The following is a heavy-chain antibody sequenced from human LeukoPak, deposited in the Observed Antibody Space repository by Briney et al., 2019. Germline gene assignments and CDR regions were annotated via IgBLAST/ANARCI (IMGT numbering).Heavy chain of an antibody. CDR3: ARDVVVTSSPDSFDI. CDR1: GGSISSYY. D-gene: IGHD2-21*02. V-gene: IGHV4-59*01. CDR2: IYYSGST. J-gene: IGHJ3*02. Sequence: SETLSLTCTVSGGSISSYYWNWIRQPPGKGLEWIGYIYYSGSTNYNPSLKSRVTISVDTSKNQFSLKLSSVTAADTAVYYCARDVVVTSSPDSFDIWGQGTLVTVSS.